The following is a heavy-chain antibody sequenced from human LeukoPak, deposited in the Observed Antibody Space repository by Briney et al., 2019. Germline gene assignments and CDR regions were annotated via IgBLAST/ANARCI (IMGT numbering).Heavy chain of an antibody. Sequence: GGSLRLSCAAAGFTFSDYYMSWISQAPGKGLEWVSYISSSGSTIYYADSVKGRFTISRDNAKNSLYLQMNSLRAEDTAVYYCARVQPHYYDSSGYPPDYWGQGTLVTVSS. D-gene: IGHD3-22*01. CDR2: ISSSGSTI. J-gene: IGHJ4*02. CDR3: ARVQPHYYDSSGYPPDY. V-gene: IGHV3-11*01. CDR1: GFTFSDYY.